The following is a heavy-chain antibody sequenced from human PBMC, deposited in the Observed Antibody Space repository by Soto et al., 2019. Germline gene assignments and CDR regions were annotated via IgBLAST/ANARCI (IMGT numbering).Heavy chain of an antibody. CDR1: GYTFTSSG. V-gene: IGHV1-18*01. CDR3: ARDSLGIAAAGTRGASDY. CDR2: ITAYNGNT. D-gene: IGHD6-13*01. J-gene: IGHJ4*02. Sequence: ASVKVSCKASGYTFTSSGISWVRQAPGQGLEWMGWITAYNGNTNYAQKLQGRVTMTTDTSTNTAYMELRSLRSDDTAVYYCARDSLGIAAAGTRGASDYWGQGTLVTVSS.